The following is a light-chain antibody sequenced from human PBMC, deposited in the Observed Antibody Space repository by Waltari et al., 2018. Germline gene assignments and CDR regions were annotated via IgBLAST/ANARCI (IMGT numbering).Light chain of an antibody. Sequence: DIQMTQSPSTLSASIGDRVTITCRASQRITNRLAWYQQKPGKAPKLLIYKASTLESGVPSRFSGSGSGTEFTPTISSLQPDDFATYYCQQYNNYVATFGQGTKVEIK. V-gene: IGKV1-5*03. J-gene: IGKJ1*01. CDR3: QQYNNYVAT. CDR1: QRITNR. CDR2: KAS.